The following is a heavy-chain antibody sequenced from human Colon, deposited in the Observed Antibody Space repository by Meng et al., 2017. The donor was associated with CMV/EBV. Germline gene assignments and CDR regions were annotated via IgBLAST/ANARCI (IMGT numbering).Heavy chain of an antibody. J-gene: IGHJ5*02. V-gene: IGHV4-61*01. D-gene: IGHD3-10*01. CDR1: GDSVSSGSYY. Sequence: LICSVSGDSVSSGSYYWIWIRQPPGKGLEWIGYIFYTGTTKYNPSIKSRVTISLDTSKNEFSLNLRSVSAADTAVYYCANYTSDWFDPWGQGTLVTVSS. CDR3: ANYTSDWFDP. CDR2: IFYTGTT.